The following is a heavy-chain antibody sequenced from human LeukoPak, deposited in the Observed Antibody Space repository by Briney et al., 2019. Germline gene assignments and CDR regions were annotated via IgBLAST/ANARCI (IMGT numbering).Heavy chain of an antibody. D-gene: IGHD3-10*01. CDR2: ISYDGSNK. J-gene: IGHJ4*02. Sequence: GGSLRLSCAASGFTFSSYAMHWVRQAPGKGLEWVAVISYDGSNKDYADSVKGRLTISRDNSKNTLYLQMNSLRAEDTAVYYCARLLLWFGEFDYWGQGTLVTVSS. V-gene: IGHV3-30-3*01. CDR1: GFTFSSYA. CDR3: ARLLLWFGEFDY.